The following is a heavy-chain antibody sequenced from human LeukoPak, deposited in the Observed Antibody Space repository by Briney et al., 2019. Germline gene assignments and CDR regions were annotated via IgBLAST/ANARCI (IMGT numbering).Heavy chain of an antibody. CDR2: MNPNSGNT. J-gene: IGHJ6*03. CDR3: ARGHHINDFCSGYPAGYYMDV. CDR1: GYTFTSYD. V-gene: IGHV1-8*01. Sequence: GASVKVSCKASGYTFTSYDINWVRQATGQGLEWMGWMNPNSGNTGYAQKFQGRVTMTRNTSISTAYMELSSLRSEDTAVYYCARGHHINDFCSGYPAGYYMDVWGKGTPVTVSS. D-gene: IGHD3-3*01.